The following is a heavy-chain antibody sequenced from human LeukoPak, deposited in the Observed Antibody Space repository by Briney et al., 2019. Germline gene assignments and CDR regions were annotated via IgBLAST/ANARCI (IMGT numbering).Heavy chain of an antibody. CDR3: ARGMLGEPSPPQSFFDY. V-gene: IGHV4-34*01. Sequence: SETLSLTCAVYGGSFSGYYWSWIRQPPGKGLEWIGEINHSGSTNYNPSLKSRVTISVDTSKNQFSLKLSSVTAADTAVYYCARGMLGEPSPPQSFFDYWGQGTLVTVSS. CDR2: INHSGST. CDR1: GGSFSGYY. D-gene: IGHD3-10*02. J-gene: IGHJ4*02.